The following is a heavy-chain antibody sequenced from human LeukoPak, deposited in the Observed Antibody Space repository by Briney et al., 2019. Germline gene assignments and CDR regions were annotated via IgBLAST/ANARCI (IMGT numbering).Heavy chain of an antibody. J-gene: IGHJ4*02. CDR1: GGSISSGSYY. CDR3: ARDRYYYDSSGYYSLDY. Sequence: SETLSLTCTVSGGSISSGSYYWSWIRQPAGKGLEWIGRIYTSGSTNYNPSLKSRVTMSVDTSKNQFSLKLSSVTAADTAVYYCARDRYYYDSSGYYSLDYWGQGTLVTVSS. CDR2: IYTSGST. D-gene: IGHD3-22*01. V-gene: IGHV4-61*02.